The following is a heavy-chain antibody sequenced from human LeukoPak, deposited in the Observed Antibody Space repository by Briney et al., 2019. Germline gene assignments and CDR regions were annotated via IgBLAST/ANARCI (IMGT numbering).Heavy chain of an antibody. D-gene: IGHD3-16*01. CDR3: ARGCLKARLIGGYYFDY. CDR1: GFTVSSNY. V-gene: IGHV3-53*01. J-gene: IGHJ4*02. CDR2: IYSGGST. Sequence: PGRSLRLSCAASGFTVSSNYMSWVRQAPGKGLEWVSVIYSGGSTYYADSVKGRFTISRDNSKNTLYLQMNSLRAEDTAVYYCARGCLKARLIGGYYFDYWGQGTLVTVSS.